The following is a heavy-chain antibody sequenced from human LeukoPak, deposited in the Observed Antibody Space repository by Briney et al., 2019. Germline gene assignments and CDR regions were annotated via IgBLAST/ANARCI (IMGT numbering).Heavy chain of an antibody. Sequence: SETLSLTCTVSGGSISSYYWSWIRQPPGKGLEWIGYIYYSGSTNYNPSLKSRVTISVDTSKNRFSLKLSSVTAADTAVYYCARRGLGNWFDPWGQGTLVTVSS. CDR2: IYYSGST. CDR3: ARRGLGNWFDP. J-gene: IGHJ5*02. CDR1: GGSISSYY. V-gene: IGHV4-59*08. D-gene: IGHD6-19*01.